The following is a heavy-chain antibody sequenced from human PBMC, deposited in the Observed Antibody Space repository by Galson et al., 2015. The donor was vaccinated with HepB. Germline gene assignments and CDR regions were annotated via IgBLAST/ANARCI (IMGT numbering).Heavy chain of an antibody. Sequence: SVKVSCKASGGTFSSYAISWVRQAPGQGLEWMGGIIPIFGTANYAQKFQGRVTITADESTSTAYMELSSLRSEDTAVYYCASGRHYDSSGQNPIDYWGQGTLVTVSS. V-gene: IGHV1-69*13. CDR3: ASGRHYDSSGQNPIDY. D-gene: IGHD3-22*01. J-gene: IGHJ4*02. CDR1: GGTFSSYA. CDR2: IIPIFGTA.